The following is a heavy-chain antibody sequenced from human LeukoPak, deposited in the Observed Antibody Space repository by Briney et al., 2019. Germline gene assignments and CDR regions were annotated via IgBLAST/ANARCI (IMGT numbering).Heavy chain of an antibody. D-gene: IGHD1-26*01. CDR2: INHSGST. Sequence: SESLSLTCAVYGGSFSGYYWSWIRQPPGKGLEWSGEINHSGSTNYNPSLKSRVTISVDTSKNQFSLKLSSVTAADTAVYYCARVSGSYYFRYFDYWGQGTLVTVSS. V-gene: IGHV4-34*01. CDR3: ARVSGSYYFRYFDY. CDR1: GGSFSGYY. J-gene: IGHJ4*02.